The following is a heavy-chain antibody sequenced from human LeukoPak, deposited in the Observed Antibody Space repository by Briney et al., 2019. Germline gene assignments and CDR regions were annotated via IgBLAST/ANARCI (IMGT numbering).Heavy chain of an antibody. CDR1: GYTFTSYD. CDR3: ARLNNPFPALYYYYYGMDV. J-gene: IGHJ6*02. V-gene: IGHV1-8*01. D-gene: IGHD1-14*01. CDR2: MNPNSGNT. Sequence: PRASVKVSCKASGYTFTSYDINWVRQATGQGLEWMGWMNPNSGNTGYAQKFQGRVTMTRNTSISTAYMELSSLRSEDTAVYYCARLNNPFPALYYYYYGMDVWGQGTTVTVSS.